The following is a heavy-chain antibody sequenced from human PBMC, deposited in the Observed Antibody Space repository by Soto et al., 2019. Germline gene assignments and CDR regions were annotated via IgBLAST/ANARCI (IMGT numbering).Heavy chain of an antibody. V-gene: IGHV1-18*01. CDR2: ISAYNGNT. D-gene: IGHD6-19*01. Sequence: GASVKVSCKASGYTFTSYGISWVRQAPGQGLEWMGWISAYNGNTNYAQKLQGRVTMTTDTSTSTAYMELRSLRSDDTAVYCCARGKSGWYRLYFDYWGQGTLVTVSS. CDR3: ARGKSGWYRLYFDY. CDR1: GYTFTSYG. J-gene: IGHJ4*02.